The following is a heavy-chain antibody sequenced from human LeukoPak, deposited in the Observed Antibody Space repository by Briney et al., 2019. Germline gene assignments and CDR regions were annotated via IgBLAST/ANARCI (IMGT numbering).Heavy chain of an antibody. J-gene: IGHJ5*02. V-gene: IGHV3-66*01. CDR3: ARSIGP. CDR2: TFGAST. Sequence: PGGSLRLSCAASGFTFTDHYMSWIRQAPGKGLEWVSVTFGASTSYADSVKGRFTISRDNSKNTLYLQMNSLRAEDTAVYYCARSIGPAGQGTLVTVSS. CDR1: GFTFTDHY.